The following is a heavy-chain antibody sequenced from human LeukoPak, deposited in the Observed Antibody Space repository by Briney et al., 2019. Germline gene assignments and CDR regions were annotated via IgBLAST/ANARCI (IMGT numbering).Heavy chain of an antibody. D-gene: IGHD1-26*01. CDR3: ARPGIVGATLDAFDI. J-gene: IGHJ3*02. CDR1: GGSISSYY. Sequence: SETLSLTCTVSGGSISSYYWSWIRQPPGKGLEWIGYIYYSGSTNYNPSLKSRVTISVDTSKNQFSLKLSSVTAADTAVYYCARPGIVGATLDAFDIWGQGTMVTVSS. CDR2: IYYSGST. V-gene: IGHV4-59*08.